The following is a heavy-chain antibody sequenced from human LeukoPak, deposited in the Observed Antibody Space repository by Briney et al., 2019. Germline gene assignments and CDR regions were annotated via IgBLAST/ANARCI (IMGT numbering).Heavy chain of an antibody. CDR1: GYTFTGYY. D-gene: IGHD2-2*03. CDR2: INPNSGGT. CDR3: ARIFHLDIVVVPAATPFDY. V-gene: IGHV1-2*02. J-gene: IGHJ4*02. Sequence: ASVKVSCKASGYTFTGYYMHWVRQAPGQGLEWMGWINPNSGGTNYAQKFQGRVTMTRDTSISTAYMELSRLRSDDTAVYYCARIFHLDIVVVPAATPFDYWRQGTLVTVSS.